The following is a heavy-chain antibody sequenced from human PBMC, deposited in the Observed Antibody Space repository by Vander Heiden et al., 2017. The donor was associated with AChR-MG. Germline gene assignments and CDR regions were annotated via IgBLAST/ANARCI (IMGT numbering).Heavy chain of an antibody. CDR1: GFTFSSYS. V-gene: IGHV3-21*01. CDR3: ARERGYDFWSGGY. CDR2: ISSSSSYI. J-gene: IGHJ4*02. D-gene: IGHD3-3*01. Sequence: EVQLVESGGGLVKPGGSLSLSCAASGFTFSSYSMNWVRQAPGKGLEWVSSISSSSSYIYYADSVKGRFTISRDNAKNSLYLQMNSLRAEDTAVYYCARERGYDFWSGGYWGQGTLVTVSS.